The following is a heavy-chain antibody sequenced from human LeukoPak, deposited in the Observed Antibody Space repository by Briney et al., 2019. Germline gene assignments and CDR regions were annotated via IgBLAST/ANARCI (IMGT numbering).Heavy chain of an antibody. J-gene: IGHJ1*01. CDR2: IDGSGVGT. CDR1: GFTFSSYV. Sequence: GGSLRLSCAASGFTFSSYVMRWVRQAPGKGLEWVSTIDGSGVGTYYADSVKGRFTISRDSSKSTLHLHMNSLRAEDTAVYYCTKGAAAGPKYFQHWGQGTLVTVSS. CDR3: TKGAAAGPKYFQH. V-gene: IGHV3-23*01. D-gene: IGHD6-13*01.